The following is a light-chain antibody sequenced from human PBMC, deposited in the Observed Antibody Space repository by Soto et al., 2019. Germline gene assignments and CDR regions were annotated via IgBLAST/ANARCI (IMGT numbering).Light chain of an antibody. CDR3: CSYAGSYTWV. V-gene: IGLV2-11*01. Sequence: QSALTQPRSVSGSPGKSVTISCTGTSSDVGGYNYVSWYQQYPGEAPQVMIYDVSKRPSGVPDRFSGSKSGNTASLTISGLQAEDEADYYCCSYAGSYTWVFGGGTKVTVL. CDR2: DVS. J-gene: IGLJ3*02. CDR1: SSDVGGYNY.